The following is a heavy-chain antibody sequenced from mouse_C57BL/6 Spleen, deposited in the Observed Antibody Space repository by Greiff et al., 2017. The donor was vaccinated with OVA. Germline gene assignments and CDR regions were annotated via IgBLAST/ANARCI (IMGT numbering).Heavy chain of an antibody. CDR2: IRNKANGYTT. CDR1: GFTFTDYY. J-gene: IGHJ2*01. V-gene: IGHV7-3*01. D-gene: IGHD1-1*01. Sequence: EVQLVESGGGLVQPGGSLSLSCAASGFTFTDYYMSWVRQPPGKALEWLGFIRNKANGYTTEYSASVKGRFTISRDNSHSILYLQMNALRAEDSATYYCASSYGSAFDYWGQGTTLTVSS. CDR3: ASSYGSAFDY.